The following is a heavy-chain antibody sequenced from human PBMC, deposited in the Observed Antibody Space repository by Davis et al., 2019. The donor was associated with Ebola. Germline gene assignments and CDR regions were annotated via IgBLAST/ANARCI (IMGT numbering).Heavy chain of an antibody. D-gene: IGHD7-27*01. CDR3: ATDNWGPAL. CDR1: GFSFGTYG. J-gene: IGHJ4*02. CDR2: MKEDGSLK. Sequence: GESLKISCAAFGFSFGTYGMHWVRQAPGKGLEWVANMKEDGSLKNYVDSVKGRFTISRDNAKKSLYLEMSSLRAEDTAVYYCATDNWGPALWGQGTQVTVSS. V-gene: IGHV3-7*01.